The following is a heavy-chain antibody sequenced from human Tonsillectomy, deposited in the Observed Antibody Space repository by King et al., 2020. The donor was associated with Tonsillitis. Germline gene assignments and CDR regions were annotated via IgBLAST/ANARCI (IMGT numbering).Heavy chain of an antibody. V-gene: IGHV3-74*01. J-gene: IGHJ4*02. CDR3: ARGPSGWGAFDY. D-gene: IGHD6-19*01. CDR2: INSDGSST. Sequence: EVQLVESGGGLVQPGGSLRLSCAASGFSFSSDWMHWVRQAPGKGLVWVSRINSDGSSTSYADSVKGRFTISRDNAKNTLYLQMNRLRAEDTAVYYCARGPSGWGAFDYWGQGTLVTVSS. CDR1: GFSFSSDW.